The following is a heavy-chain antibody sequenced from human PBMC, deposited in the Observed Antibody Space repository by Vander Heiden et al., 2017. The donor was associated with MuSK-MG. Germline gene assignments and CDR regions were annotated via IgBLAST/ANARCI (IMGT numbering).Heavy chain of an antibody. Sequence: QVQLVQSGAEVKKPGSSVKVSCKASGGTFSSYAISWVRQAPGQGLEWMGGIIPIFGTANYAQKFQGRVTITADESTSTAYMELSSLRSEDTAVYYCARDGFDWLLQKGAFDIWGQGTMVTVSS. D-gene: IGHD3-9*01. CDR1: GGTFSSYA. V-gene: IGHV1-69*01. CDR3: ARDGFDWLLQKGAFDI. CDR2: IIPIFGTA. J-gene: IGHJ3*02.